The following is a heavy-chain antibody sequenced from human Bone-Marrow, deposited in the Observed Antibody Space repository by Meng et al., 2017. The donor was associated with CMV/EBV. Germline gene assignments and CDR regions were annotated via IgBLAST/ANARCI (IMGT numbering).Heavy chain of an antibody. V-gene: IGHV1-69*10. J-gene: IGHJ6*02. CDR3: ASRYCSSTSCQPYDYYYGMDV. CDR2: IIPILGIA. Sequence: SVKVSCKASGGTFSSYAIRWVRQAPGQGLEWMGGIIPILGIANYAQKFQGRVTITADKSTSTAYMELSSLRSEDTAVYYCASRYCSSTSCQPYDYYYGMDVWGQGTTVTVSS. D-gene: IGHD2-2*01. CDR1: GGTFSSYA.